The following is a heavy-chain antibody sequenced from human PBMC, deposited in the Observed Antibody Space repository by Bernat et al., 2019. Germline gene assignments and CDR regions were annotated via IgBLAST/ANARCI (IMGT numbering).Heavy chain of an antibody. CDR1: GGSFSGYY. CDR2: INHSGST. Sequence: QVQLQQWGAGLLKPSETLSLTCAVYGGSFSGYYWSWIRQPPGKGLEWIGEINHSGSTNYNPSLKSRVTISVDTSKNQFSLKLGSVTAADTAVYYCARILGATAQTWGQGTLVTVSS. J-gene: IGHJ5*02. CDR3: ARILGATAQT. D-gene: IGHD1-26*01. V-gene: IGHV4-34*01.